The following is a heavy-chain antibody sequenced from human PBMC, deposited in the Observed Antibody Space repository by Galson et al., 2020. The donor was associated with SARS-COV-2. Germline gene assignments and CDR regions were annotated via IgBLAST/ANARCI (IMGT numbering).Heavy chain of an antibody. Sequence: ASVKVSCKASGYTFTSYHINWVRQATGQGLEWMGWMNPNSANTGYAQKFQGRVTMTRNTSISTAYMELSSLRSEDTAVYYCARVPGDYYGSGTYYTGNYWGQGTLVTVSS. V-gene: IGHV1-8*01. J-gene: IGHJ4*02. D-gene: IGHD3-10*01. CDR1: GYTFTSYH. CDR3: ARVPGDYYGSGTYYTGNY. CDR2: MNPNSANT.